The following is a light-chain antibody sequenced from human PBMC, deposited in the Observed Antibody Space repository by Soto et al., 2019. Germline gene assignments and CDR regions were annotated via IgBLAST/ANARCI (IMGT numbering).Light chain of an antibody. CDR1: QSIRSY. V-gene: IGKV1-5*01. CDR3: QQYHSYWT. J-gene: IGKJ1*01. Sequence: EIQMPQYQSFPSASVGASVTITCRASQSIRSYLNWYQQKPGKAPKLLIYDASSLESGVPQRFSGSGSGTEFTLTIRSLQTEEFSTDYCQQYHSYWTFGQGTKVDIK. CDR2: DAS.